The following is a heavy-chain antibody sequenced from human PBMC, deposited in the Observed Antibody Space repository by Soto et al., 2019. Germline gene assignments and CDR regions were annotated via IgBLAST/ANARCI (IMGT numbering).Heavy chain of an antibody. D-gene: IGHD2-15*01. CDR3: ARHGGYCSGGSCPPGY. V-gene: IGHV4-39*01. CDR1: GGSISSSSYY. Sequence: QLQLQESGPGLVKSSETLSLTCTVSGGSISSSSYYWGWIRQPPGKGLEWIGSIYDSGSTYYNPSLKRRVSISVDTSKKQFSLKVRSVTAADTAVYYCARHGGYCSGGSCPPGYWGQGTLVTVSS. CDR2: IYDSGST. J-gene: IGHJ4*02.